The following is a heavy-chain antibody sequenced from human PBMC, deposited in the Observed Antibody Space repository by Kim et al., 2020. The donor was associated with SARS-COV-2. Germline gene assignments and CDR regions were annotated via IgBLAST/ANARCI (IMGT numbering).Heavy chain of an antibody. D-gene: IGHD1-26*01. J-gene: IGHJ6*01. CDR3: AKNGGSDDYG. CDR1: GFSFSGYA. Sequence: GGSLRLSCAASGFSFSGYAMTWVRQSPGKGLEWVSTISRSGANKYYADSVKGRFTISRDNAKDSLYLQMNSLRADDTAVYYCAKNGGSDDYG. V-gene: IGHV3-21*01. CDR2: ISRSGANK.